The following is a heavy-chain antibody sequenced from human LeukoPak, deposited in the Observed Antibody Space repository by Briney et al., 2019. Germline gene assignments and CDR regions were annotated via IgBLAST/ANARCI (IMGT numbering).Heavy chain of an antibody. V-gene: IGHV3-49*04. CDR2: IRSKAYGGTT. D-gene: IGHD2-15*01. J-gene: IGHJ3*02. CDR3: SRVRYCSGRSCYFGAFDI. Sequence: GGSLRLSCTASGLTFGDYAMGWVRQAPGKGLEWVSFIRSKAYGGTTEYAASVKGRFIISRDDSKSIAYLQMNSLKTEDTAVYYCSRVRYCSGRSCYFGAFDIWGQGTMVTVSS. CDR1: GLTFGDYA.